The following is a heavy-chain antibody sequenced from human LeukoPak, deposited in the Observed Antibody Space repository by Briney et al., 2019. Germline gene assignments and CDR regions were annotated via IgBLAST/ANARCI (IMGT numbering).Heavy chain of an antibody. CDR3: AKDIKTRTAMGGLDY. J-gene: IGHJ4*02. D-gene: IGHD5-18*01. CDR2: ISWNSGSI. V-gene: IGHV3-9*01. Sequence: GRSLRLSCAGSGFIFNNYAMHWVRQPPGKGLEWVSGISWNSGSIGYADSVKGRFTISGDNAKNSLYLQMNSLRAEDTALYYCAKDIKTRTAMGGLDYWGQGTLVTVSS. CDR1: GFIFNNYA.